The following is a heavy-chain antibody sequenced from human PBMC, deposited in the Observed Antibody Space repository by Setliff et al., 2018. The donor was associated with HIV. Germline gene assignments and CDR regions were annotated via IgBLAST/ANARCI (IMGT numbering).Heavy chain of an antibody. D-gene: IGHD4-17*01. J-gene: IGHJ6*03. CDR2: IMPIFGTA. Sequence: TCKASGGTFSSYGITWVRQAPGQGLEWVGGIMPIFGTANHAQKFQGRVTITADASTSTAYMELSSLRSDDTAVYYCARGADGDYHYYMDVWGQGTTVTVSS. CDR3: ARGADGDYHYYMDV. CDR1: GGTFSSYG. V-gene: IGHV1-69*01.